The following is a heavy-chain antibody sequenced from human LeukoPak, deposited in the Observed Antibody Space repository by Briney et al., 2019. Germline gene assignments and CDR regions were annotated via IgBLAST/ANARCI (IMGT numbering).Heavy chain of an antibody. CDR3: AKDRGGTGDLDY. V-gene: IGHV1-3*01. CDR2: INPDNGNT. D-gene: IGHD7-27*01. CDR1: GGTFSSYA. J-gene: IGHJ4*02. Sequence: ASVKVSCKASGGTFSSYAISWVRQAPGQRLEWMGWINPDNGNTEYSQRFQGRVTITRDTSASTAYMELTSLRSEDTAVYYCAKDRGGTGDLDYWGQGTLVTVSS.